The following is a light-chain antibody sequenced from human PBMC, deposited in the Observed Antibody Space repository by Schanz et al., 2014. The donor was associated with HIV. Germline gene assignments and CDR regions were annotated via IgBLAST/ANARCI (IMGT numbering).Light chain of an antibody. V-gene: IGKV3-20*01. CDR2: GAS. J-gene: IGKJ1*01. CDR1: QSVKSNF. Sequence: EIVLTQSPGTLSLSPGERGTLSCRASQSVKSNFIGWYQQKPGQAPRLLIFGASNRATGIPDRFSGGESGTDFTLTISRVEPEDFAVYYCQQYATSPRTFGQGTKVEIK. CDR3: QQYATSPRT.